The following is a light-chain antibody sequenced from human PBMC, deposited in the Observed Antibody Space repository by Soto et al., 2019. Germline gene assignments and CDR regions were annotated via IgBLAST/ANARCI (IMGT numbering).Light chain of an antibody. Sequence: DIQVTQSPSSVSASVGDRVIITCRASQHISSWLAWYQQKPGKAPKLLIFAASRLQSGVPSRFSGSGSWTNFSLAISSLQPEDSATYYCQQANSFPWAFGQGTKVEIK. CDR3: QQANSFPWA. CDR2: AAS. J-gene: IGKJ1*01. V-gene: IGKV1-12*01. CDR1: QHISSW.